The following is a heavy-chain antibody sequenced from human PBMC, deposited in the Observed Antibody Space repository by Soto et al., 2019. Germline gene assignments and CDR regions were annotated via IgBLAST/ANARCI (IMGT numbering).Heavy chain of an antibody. CDR1: GFTFSSYA. J-gene: IGHJ5*02. V-gene: IGHV3-23*01. CDR2: ISGSGGST. D-gene: IGHD3-3*01. CDR3: AKDTHYSYDFFSGDWFDP. Sequence: PGGSLRLSCAASGFTFSSYAMSWVRQAPGKGLEWVSAISGSGGSTYYADSVKGRFTVSRDNSKNTLYLQMNSLRAEDTAVYYCAKDTHYSYDFFSGDWFDPWGQGTLVTVSS.